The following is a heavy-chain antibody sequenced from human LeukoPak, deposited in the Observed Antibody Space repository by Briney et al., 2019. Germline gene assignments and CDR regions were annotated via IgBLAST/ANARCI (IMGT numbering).Heavy chain of an antibody. J-gene: IGHJ4*02. V-gene: IGHV3-21*01. CDR1: GFAFSTYT. CDR3: ARGPVGYNYGGYFDY. CDR2: ISSSTTYI. D-gene: IGHD5-18*01. Sequence: GGSLRLSCAASGFAFSTYTMNWVRQAPGKGLEWVSVISSSTTYIYYADSVKGRFTISRDNAKNSLYLQMNSLRAEDTAVYYCARGPVGYNYGGYFDYWGQGTLVTVSS.